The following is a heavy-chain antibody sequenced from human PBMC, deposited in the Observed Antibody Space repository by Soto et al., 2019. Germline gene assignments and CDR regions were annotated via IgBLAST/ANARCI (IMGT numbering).Heavy chain of an antibody. CDR3: ASSNIAAAGFYYYGMDV. V-gene: IGHV4-61*01. J-gene: IGHJ6*02. CDR2: IHYSGST. CDR1: GGSVNIGTYY. D-gene: IGHD6-13*01. Sequence: SETLSLTCTVPGGSVNIGTYYWSWIRQPPGKGLEWIGFIHYSGSTNYNPSLKSRVTMSVDTSKNQFSLKLSSVTAADTAVYYCASSNIAAAGFYYYGMDVWGRGTTVTVSS.